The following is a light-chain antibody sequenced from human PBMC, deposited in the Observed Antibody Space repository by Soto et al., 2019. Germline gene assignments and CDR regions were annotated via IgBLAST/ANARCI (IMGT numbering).Light chain of an antibody. CDR2: SAS. Sequence: DIQMTQTPSSRSASVGDRVTITCRASQGISSWLAWHQQKPGRAPKALMYSASSLQSGVPSRFSGSGSETEFTLTISSLQPEDFATYYCQQASSFPPTFGQGTKVDIK. J-gene: IGKJ1*01. V-gene: IGKV1-12*01. CDR1: QGISSW. CDR3: QQASSFPPT.